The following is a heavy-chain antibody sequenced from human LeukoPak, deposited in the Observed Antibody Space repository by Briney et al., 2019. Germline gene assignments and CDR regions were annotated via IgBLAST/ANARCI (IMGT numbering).Heavy chain of an antibody. CDR1: GYTFTGYY. CDR2: INPNSGGT. V-gene: IGHV1-2*02. J-gene: IGHJ4*02. D-gene: IGHD1-26*01. CDR3: ARDAGWGIETLSFDY. Sequence: GASVKVCCKASGYTFTGYYMHWVRQAPGQGLEWMGWINPNSGGTNYAQKFQGRVTMTRDTSISTAYMELSRLRSDDTAVYYCARDAGWGIETLSFDYWGQGTLVTVSS.